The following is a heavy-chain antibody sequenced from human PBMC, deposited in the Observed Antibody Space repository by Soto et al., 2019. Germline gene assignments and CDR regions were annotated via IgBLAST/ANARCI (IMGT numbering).Heavy chain of an antibody. CDR2: IYYSGST. D-gene: IGHD2-2*03. J-gene: IGHJ5*02. CDR1: GGSISSSSYY. Sequence: QLQLQESGPGLVKPSETLSLTCTVSGGSISSSSYYWGWIRQPPGKGREWIGSIYYSGSTYYNPSLKSLVTLSVDTSKIQFSLKLSSVTAADTAVYYCARQAGYCSSTSCFNWFDPWGQGTLVTVSS. V-gene: IGHV4-39*01. CDR3: ARQAGYCSSTSCFNWFDP.